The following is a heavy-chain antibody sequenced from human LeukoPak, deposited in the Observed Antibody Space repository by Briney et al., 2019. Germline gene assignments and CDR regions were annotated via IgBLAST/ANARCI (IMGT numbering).Heavy chain of an antibody. CDR1: GFTLRSYT. J-gene: IGHJ6*03. V-gene: IGHV3-21*01. Sequence: GGSLRLSCAASGFTLRSYTMNWVRQAPGKGLEWVSSIGISSNKIYYADSVKGRFIISRDNAKNSVYLQMNSLRAEDTAVYYCARAVLGTSYYMDVWGKGTTVTVSS. CDR3: ARAVLGTSYYMDV. CDR2: IGISSNKI. D-gene: IGHD7-27*01.